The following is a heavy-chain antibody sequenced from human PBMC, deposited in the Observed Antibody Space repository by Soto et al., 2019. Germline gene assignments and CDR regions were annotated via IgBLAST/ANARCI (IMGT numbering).Heavy chain of an antibody. D-gene: IGHD3-22*01. V-gene: IGHV4-30-4*01. Sequence: SETLSLTCTVSGDSINSADYYWSWLRQPPGKGLEWIGYIYYSRSDYYNPSLGRRATITIDTSRNQFSLNLMSVTAADTAVHYCARXVQFYDSSGYSFYYFDYWGQGALVTVSS. CDR2: IYYSRSD. J-gene: IGHJ4*02. CDR3: ARXVQFYDSSGYSFYYFDY. CDR1: GDSINSADYY.